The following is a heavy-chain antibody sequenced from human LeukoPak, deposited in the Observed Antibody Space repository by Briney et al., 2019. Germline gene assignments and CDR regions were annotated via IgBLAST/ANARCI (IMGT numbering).Heavy chain of an antibody. Sequence: SETLSLTCTVSGGSISSSTFYWSWIRQPPGKGLEWIGEINHSGSTNYNPSLKSRVTISVDTPKNQFSLKLSSVTAADTAVYYCARGPRYSSFSWGQGTLVTVSS. CDR3: ARGPRYSSFS. D-gene: IGHD6-13*01. CDR1: GGSISSSTFY. V-gene: IGHV4-39*07. J-gene: IGHJ5*02. CDR2: INHSGST.